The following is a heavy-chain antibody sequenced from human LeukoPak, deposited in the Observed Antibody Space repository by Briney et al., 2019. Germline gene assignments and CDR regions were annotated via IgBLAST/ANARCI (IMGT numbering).Heavy chain of an antibody. CDR2: INPNSGGT. CDR1: GYIFSDYC. Sequence: GASVKVSCKASGYIFSDYCMHWVRQAPGQELGWMGRINPNSGGTNYAQKFQGRVTMTRDTSISTAYMELSRLRSDDTAVYYCARAGDDIVATIKAYYMDVWGKGTTVTVSS. D-gene: IGHD5-12*01. CDR3: ARAGDDIVATIKAYYMDV. J-gene: IGHJ6*03. V-gene: IGHV1-2*06.